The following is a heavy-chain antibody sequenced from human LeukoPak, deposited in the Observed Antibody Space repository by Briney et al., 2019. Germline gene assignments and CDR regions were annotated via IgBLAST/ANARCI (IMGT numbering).Heavy chain of an antibody. CDR2: IYYSGST. V-gene: IGHV4-59*12. J-gene: IGHJ4*02. CDR1: GGSISSYY. Sequence: SETLSLTCTVAGGSISSYYWSWIRQPPGKGLEWIGYIYYSGSTNYNPSLKSRVTMSVDKSKNQFSLNLSSVTAAGTAVYYCARDAYDSRGYSFVYWGQGTLVTVSS. D-gene: IGHD3-22*01. CDR3: ARDAYDSRGYSFVY.